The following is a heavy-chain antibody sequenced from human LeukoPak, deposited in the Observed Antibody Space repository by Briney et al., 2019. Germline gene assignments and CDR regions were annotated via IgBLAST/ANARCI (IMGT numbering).Heavy chain of an antibody. J-gene: IGHJ6*03. CDR1: GYSISSGYY. Sequence: SKTLSLTCSVSGYSISSGYYWGWIRQPPGKGLEWIGSIYYSGSTYYNPSLKSRVTISVDTSKNQFSLKLSSVTAADTAVYYCATAQGHYYYYYMDVWGKGTTVTISS. CDR2: IYYSGST. CDR3: ATAQGHYYYYYMDV. V-gene: IGHV4-38-2*02.